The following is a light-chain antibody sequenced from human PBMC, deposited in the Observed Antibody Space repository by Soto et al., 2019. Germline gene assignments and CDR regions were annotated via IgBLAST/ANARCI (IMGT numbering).Light chain of an antibody. J-gene: IGLJ2*01. CDR3: SSYPSSSPYGV. CDR2: DVS. CDR1: SSDVGGYNY. V-gene: IGLV2-14*01. Sequence: QSALTQPASVSGSPGQSITISCTGTSSDVGGYNYVSWYQQHPGKAPKLMIYDVSNRPSGVSNRFSGSKSGNTASLTISGLQAEDEADYYCSSYPSSSPYGVFGGGPQLPVL.